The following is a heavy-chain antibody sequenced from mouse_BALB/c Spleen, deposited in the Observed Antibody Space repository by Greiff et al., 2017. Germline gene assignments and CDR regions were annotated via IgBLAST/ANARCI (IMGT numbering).Heavy chain of an antibody. J-gene: IGHJ4*01. CDR2: IYPGSGNT. D-gene: IGHD3-3*01. CDR3: ARGGDGYAMDY. V-gene: IGHV1-77*01. CDR1: GYTFTDYY. Sequence: VQLHQSGAELARPGASVKLSCKASGYTFTDYYINWVKQRTGQGLEWIGEIYPGSGNTYYNEKFKGKATLTADKSSSTAYMQLSSLTSEDAAVYFCARGGDGYAMDYWGQGTSVTVSS.